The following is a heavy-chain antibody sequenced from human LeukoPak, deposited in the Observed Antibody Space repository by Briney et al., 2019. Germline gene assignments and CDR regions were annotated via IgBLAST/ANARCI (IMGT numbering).Heavy chain of an antibody. D-gene: IGHD2-21*02. V-gene: IGHV4-59*08. Sequence: SETLSFTCTVSGASFTSNYWSWIRQPPGKGLEWIGYIYYSGTTTYNPSLERRVTMSVDMSKTQFSLRLNSVTATDTAVYYCARLDCGGDCYVDYWGQGNLVTVSS. CDR2: IYYSGTT. CDR3: ARLDCGGDCYVDY. J-gene: IGHJ4*02. CDR1: GASFTSNY.